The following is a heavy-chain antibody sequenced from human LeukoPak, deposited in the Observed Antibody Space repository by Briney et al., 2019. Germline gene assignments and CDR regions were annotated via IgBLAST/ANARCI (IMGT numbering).Heavy chain of an antibody. CDR2: IWYDGSNK. CDR3: AKEARGYSGYYDY. CDR1: GFTFSSYG. D-gene: IGHD5-12*01. J-gene: IGHJ4*02. V-gene: IGHV3-33*06. Sequence: QPGGSLRLSCAASGFTFSSYGMHWVRQAPGKGLEWVAVIWYDGSNKYYADSVKGRFTISRDNSKNTLYLQMNSLRAEDTAVYYCAKEARGYSGYYDYWGQGTLVTVSS.